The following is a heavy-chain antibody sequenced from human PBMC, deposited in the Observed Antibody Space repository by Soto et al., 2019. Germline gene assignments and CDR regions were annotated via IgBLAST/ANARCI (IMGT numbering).Heavy chain of an antibody. D-gene: IGHD6-6*01. CDR2: MYPGDSDT. CDR3: ARGKRPPTYYFEY. Sequence: GESLKISCKASGYSFTSYWIGWVRQMPGKGLEWMGIMYPGDSDTRYSPSFRGQVTISADKSISTAYLQWNSLKASDTGIYYCARGKRPPTYYFEYWGQGTLVTVSS. CDR1: GYSFTSYW. V-gene: IGHV5-51*01. J-gene: IGHJ4*02.